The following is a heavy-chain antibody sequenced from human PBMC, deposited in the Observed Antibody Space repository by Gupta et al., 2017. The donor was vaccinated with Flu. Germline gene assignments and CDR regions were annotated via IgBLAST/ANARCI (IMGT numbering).Heavy chain of an antibody. Sequence: PGQGLEWMGGIIPIFGTANYAQKFQGRVTITADESTSTAYMELSSLGSEDTAVYYCARDEGRDGYNQSPFDYWGQGTLVTVSS. CDR2: IIPIFGTA. D-gene: IGHD5-12*01. CDR3: ARDEGRDGYNQSPFDY. J-gene: IGHJ4*02. V-gene: IGHV1-69*01.